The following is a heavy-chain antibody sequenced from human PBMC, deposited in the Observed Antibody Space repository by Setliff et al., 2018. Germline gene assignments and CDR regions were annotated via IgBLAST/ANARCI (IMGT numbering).Heavy chain of an antibody. CDR1: GGSISSGSYY. CDR3: ARHNRSSIVVVTAMAGRVSYFDY. Sequence: KASETLSLTCTVSGGSISSGSYYWSWIRQPAGKGLEWIGHIYTSGSTYYNPSLKSRVTISVDTSKNQFSLKLSSVTAADTAVYYCARHNRSSIVVVTAMAGRVSYFDYWGQGTLVTVSS. D-gene: IGHD2-21*02. V-gene: IGHV4-61*09. J-gene: IGHJ4*02. CDR2: IYTSGST.